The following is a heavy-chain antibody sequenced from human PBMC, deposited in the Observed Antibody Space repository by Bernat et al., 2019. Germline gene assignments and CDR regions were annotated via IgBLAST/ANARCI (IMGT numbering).Heavy chain of an antibody. V-gene: IGHV1-69*04. CDR2: IIPILGIA. J-gene: IGHJ3*02. CDR3: AGGVVGATLGGDAFDI. CDR1: GGTFSSYA. Sequence: QVQLVQSGAEVKKPGSSVKVSCKASGGTFSSYAISWVRQAPGQGLEWMGSIIPILGIANYAQKYQGRVTITADKSTSTAYMELNSLRSEDTAVYYCAGGVVGATLGGDAFDIWGQGTMVTVSS. D-gene: IGHD1-26*01.